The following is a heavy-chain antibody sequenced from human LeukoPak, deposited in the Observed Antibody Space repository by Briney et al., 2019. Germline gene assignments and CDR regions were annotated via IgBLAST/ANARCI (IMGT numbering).Heavy chain of an antibody. Sequence: GGSLRLSCAASGFTFSSNYMSWVRQAPGKGLEWVSAISGSGGSTYYADSVKGRFTISRDNSKNTLYLQMNSLRAEDTAVYYCAKGSRIAVAGYFDYWGQGTLVTVSS. J-gene: IGHJ4*02. D-gene: IGHD6-19*01. CDR1: GFTFSSNY. CDR3: AKGSRIAVAGYFDY. CDR2: ISGSGGST. V-gene: IGHV3-23*01.